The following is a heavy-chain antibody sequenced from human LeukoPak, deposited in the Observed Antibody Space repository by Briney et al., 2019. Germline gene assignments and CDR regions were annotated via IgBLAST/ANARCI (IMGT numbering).Heavy chain of an antibody. D-gene: IGHD1-26*01. CDR3: ARDKIVGATKFDY. Sequence: QPGGSLRLSCAASGFIFSTYWMSWVRQAPGKGLEWVANINQDGSEKYYVDSVKGRFTISRDNAKNSLYLQMNSLRVEDTAVYYCARDKIVGATKFDYWGQGTLVTASS. CDR1: GFIFSTYW. J-gene: IGHJ4*02. CDR2: INQDGSEK. V-gene: IGHV3-7*01.